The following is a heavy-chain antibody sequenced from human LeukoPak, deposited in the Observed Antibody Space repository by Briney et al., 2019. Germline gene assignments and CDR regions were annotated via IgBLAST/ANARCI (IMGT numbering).Heavy chain of an antibody. V-gene: IGHV3-9*01. J-gene: IGHJ5*01. CDR3: TKSRHYDFWTTYPDS. CDR2: INWNSGTI. CDR1: GFTFDDYG. D-gene: IGHD3-3*01. Sequence: GGSLRFSCVGSGFTFDDYGMSWVRQALGKGLEWVSGINWNSGTIGYADSVTGRFTISRDNAKKSLYLEMNSLRRDDTAFYYCTKSRHYDFWTTYPDSWGQGTLVTVSS.